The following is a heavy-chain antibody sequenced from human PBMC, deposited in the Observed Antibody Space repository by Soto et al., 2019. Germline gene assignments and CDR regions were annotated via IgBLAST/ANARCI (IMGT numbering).Heavy chain of an antibody. CDR1: GFTFSSYA. D-gene: IGHD1-26*01. CDR3: AARRSWELLNY. Sequence: LRLSCAASGFTFSSYAMSWVRQAPGKGLEWVSAISGSGGSTYYADSVKGRFTISRDNSKNTLYLQMNSLRAEDTAVYYCAARRSWELLNYWGQGTLVTVSS. V-gene: IGHV3-23*01. CDR2: ISGSGGST. J-gene: IGHJ4*02.